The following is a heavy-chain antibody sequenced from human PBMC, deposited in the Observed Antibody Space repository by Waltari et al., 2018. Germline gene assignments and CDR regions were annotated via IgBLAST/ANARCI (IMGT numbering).Heavy chain of an antibody. CDR2: VNPSSGVT. CDR1: GYTFTENY. V-gene: IGHV1-2*06. Sequence: QVQLVQSGAEVKKPGASVKVSCKASGYTFTENYMHWVRQAPGQGLEWMGLVNPSSGVTNYAQKFQGRVTMTRDTSINTVDMELSRLRSDDTAVYFCARLPGYSSGWYDSWGQGTLVTVSS. D-gene: IGHD6-19*01. CDR3: ARLPGYSSGWYDS. J-gene: IGHJ5*01.